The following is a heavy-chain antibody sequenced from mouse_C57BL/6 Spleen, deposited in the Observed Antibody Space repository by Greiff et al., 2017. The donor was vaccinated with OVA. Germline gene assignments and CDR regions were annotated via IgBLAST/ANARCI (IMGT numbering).Heavy chain of an antibody. J-gene: IGHJ2*01. Sequence: VQLQQPGAELVRPGSSVKLSCKASGYTFTSYWMDWVKQRPGQGLEWIGNIYPSDSETHYNQKFKDKATLTVDKSSSTAYMQLSSLTSEDSAVYYCAREGYYYGSSHFDYWGQGTTLTVSS. CDR3: AREGYYYGSSHFDY. CDR1: GYTFTSYW. D-gene: IGHD1-1*01. V-gene: IGHV1-61*01. CDR2: IYPSDSET.